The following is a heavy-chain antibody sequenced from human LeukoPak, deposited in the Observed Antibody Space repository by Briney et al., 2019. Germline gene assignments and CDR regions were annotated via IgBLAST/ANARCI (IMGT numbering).Heavy chain of an antibody. CDR2: LNPSGGSS. Sequence: GASVKVSCKASGYTVTSYYMHWVRQAPGQGLEWMAILNPSGGSSNYAQKFQGRATLTRATSTGTVYMELSSLRAEDTAVYYCAGQDYGDYAPGSFDIWGQGTMVTVSS. CDR3: AGQDYGDYAPGSFDI. CDR1: GYTVTSYY. V-gene: IGHV1-46*01. D-gene: IGHD4-17*01. J-gene: IGHJ3*02.